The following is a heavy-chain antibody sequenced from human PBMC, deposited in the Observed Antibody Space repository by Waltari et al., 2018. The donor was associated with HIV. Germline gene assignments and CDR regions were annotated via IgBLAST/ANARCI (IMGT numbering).Heavy chain of an antibody. D-gene: IGHD2-15*01. CDR2: INPDGTDT. V-gene: IGHV3-74*01. J-gene: IGHJ6*02. CDR3: ARGKDCGGGTCDGYHYYGMDV. CDR1: GFTFTTSW. Sequence: VQLVESGGGLVQPGGSLRLSCAASGFTFTTSWVHWVRQAPGKGLVWVSRINPDGTDTRYADSVKGRFTSSRDNAKNTVYLQVNSLRGEDTSVYYCARGKDCGGGTCDGYHYYGMDVWGQGTTVTVSS.